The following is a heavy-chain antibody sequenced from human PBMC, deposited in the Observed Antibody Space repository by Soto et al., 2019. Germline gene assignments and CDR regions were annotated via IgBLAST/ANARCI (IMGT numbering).Heavy chain of an antibody. J-gene: IGHJ4*02. CDR1: GFTVSSNY. D-gene: IGHD5-18*01. CDR2: IYSDGST. CDR3: ASMNRGYNYGYPFFD. Sequence: PGGSLRLSCAASGFTVSSNYMSWVRQAPGKGLEWVSVIYSDGSTYYADSVKGRFTISRDNSKNTLYLQMNSLRAEDTAVYYCASMNRGYNYGYPFFDWGQGTLVTVSS. V-gene: IGHV3-53*01.